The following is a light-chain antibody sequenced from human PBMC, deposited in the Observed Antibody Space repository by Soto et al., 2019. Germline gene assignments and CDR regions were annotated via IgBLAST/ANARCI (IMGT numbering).Light chain of an antibody. CDR3: QSYDTRLSGSV. V-gene: IGLV1-40*01. J-gene: IGLJ3*02. CDR2: GNN. Sequence: QSVLTQPPSVSGAPGQRVTISCTGTSSNIGAGYDVIWYQQLPGTAPKLLIFGNNSRSSGVPDRFSGSKSGTSASLAVAGLQAEDEADYHCQSYDTRLSGSVCGGGTKLTVL. CDR1: SSNIGAGYD.